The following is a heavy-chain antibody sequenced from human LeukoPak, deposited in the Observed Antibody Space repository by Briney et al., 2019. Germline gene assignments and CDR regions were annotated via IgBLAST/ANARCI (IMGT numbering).Heavy chain of an antibody. CDR1: GFTFSSYS. Sequence: GGSLRLSCAASGFTFSSYSMNWVRQAPGKGLEWVSSISSSSSYIYYADSVKGRFTISRDNAKNSLYLQMNSLRAEDTAVYYCASLDIVATNTGFDYWGQGTLVTVSS. CDR3: ASLDIVATNTGFDY. D-gene: IGHD5-12*01. CDR2: ISSSSSYI. V-gene: IGHV3-21*01. J-gene: IGHJ4*02.